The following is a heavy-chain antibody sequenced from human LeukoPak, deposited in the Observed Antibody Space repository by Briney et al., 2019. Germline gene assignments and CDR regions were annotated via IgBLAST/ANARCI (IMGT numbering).Heavy chain of an antibody. CDR2: IYYSRNT. V-gene: IGHV4-31*03. D-gene: IGHD3-10*01. CDR1: GGSISSGVNY. CDR3: ARSTHREDRVRGVIIVNWSDP. Sequence: PSETLSLTCTVSGGSISSGVNYWSWIRQHPGKGLEWIGYIYYSRNTYYSPSLKSRLTISVDTSKNQFSLKLSSVTAADTAVYYCARSTHREDRVRGVIIVNWSDPWGQGTLVTVSS. J-gene: IGHJ5*02.